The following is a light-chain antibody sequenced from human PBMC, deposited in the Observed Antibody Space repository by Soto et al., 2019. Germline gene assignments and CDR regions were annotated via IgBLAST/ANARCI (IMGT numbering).Light chain of an antibody. J-gene: IGLJ1*01. V-gene: IGLV2-14*01. CDR2: EVS. CDR1: SSDVGGYNY. CDR3: SSYTSSSTLEV. Sequence: QSARTEPAWVSVSPGQSITISCTGTSSDVGGYNYVSWYQQHPDKAPKLMIYEVSNRPSGVSNRFSGSKSGNTASLTISGLQAEDEADYYCSSYTSSSTLEVFGTGTKVTVL.